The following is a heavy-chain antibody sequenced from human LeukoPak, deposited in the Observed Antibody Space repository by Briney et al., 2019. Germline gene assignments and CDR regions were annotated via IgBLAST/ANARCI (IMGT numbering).Heavy chain of an antibody. CDR3: ARAYQPLGGLSFPDY. J-gene: IGHJ4*02. CDR1: GYTFTSYA. Sequence: ASVKVSCKASGYTFTSYAMNWVRQAPGQGLEWMGWINTNTGNPAYAQGFTGRFVFSLDTSVSTAYLQISNLEADDTAVYYCARAYQPLGGLSFPDYWGQGTLVTVSS. V-gene: IGHV7-4-1*02. D-gene: IGHD3-16*02. CDR2: INTNTGNP.